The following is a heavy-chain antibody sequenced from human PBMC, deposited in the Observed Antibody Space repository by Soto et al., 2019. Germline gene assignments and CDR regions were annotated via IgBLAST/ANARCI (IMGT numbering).Heavy chain of an antibody. CDR1: GGSISSGDYY. Sequence: QVQLQESGPGLVKPSQTLSLTCTVSGGSISSGDYYWSWIRQPPGKGLEWIGYIYYSGGTYYNPSLKIRVTISVDTSTNQFSLKLSSVIVPETSVYYCGRVWAQSNYYYYGMDVWVQGTTVTVSS. V-gene: IGHV4-30-4*01. D-gene: IGHD3-10*01. CDR2: IYYSGGT. J-gene: IGHJ6*02. CDR3: GRVWAQSNYYYYGMDV.